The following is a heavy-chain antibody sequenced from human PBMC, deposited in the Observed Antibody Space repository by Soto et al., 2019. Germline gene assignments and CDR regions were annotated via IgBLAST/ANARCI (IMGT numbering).Heavy chain of an antibody. V-gene: IGHV1-18*01. CDR1: GYIFTNYG. J-gene: IGHJ4*02. CDR3: ARASAGALYDF. Sequence: QVQLVQSGAEVRKPGASVNVSCKTSGYIFTNYGVAWVRQAPGQGLELVAWISGYDGYPKHTQKFQGRVAVTTDTTTRTGYMELRNLRSDDTAVYYCARASAGALYDFWGQGTRATVSS. D-gene: IGHD6-13*01. CDR2: ISGYDGYP.